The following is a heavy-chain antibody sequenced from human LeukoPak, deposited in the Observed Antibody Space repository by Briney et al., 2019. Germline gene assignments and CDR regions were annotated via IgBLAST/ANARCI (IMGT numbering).Heavy chain of an antibody. V-gene: IGHV3-9*03. D-gene: IGHD4-17*01. Sequence: GGSLRLSXAASGFTFHDYAMHWVRQTPGKGLEWVSGISWNSGSIGYADSVKGRFTISRDNAKNSLYLQMNSLRAEDMALYYCAKTDGDYAYFDYWGQGTLVTVSS. CDR1: GFTFHDYA. J-gene: IGHJ4*02. CDR3: AKTDGDYAYFDY. CDR2: ISWNSGSI.